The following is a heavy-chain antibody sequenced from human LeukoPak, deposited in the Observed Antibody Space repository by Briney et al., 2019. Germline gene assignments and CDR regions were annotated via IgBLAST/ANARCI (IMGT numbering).Heavy chain of an antibody. D-gene: IGHD6-19*01. CDR3: ARDEQWLVHGYLDY. CDR2: IWYDGSNK. Sequence: GESLKISCKGSGYSFTSYWIGWVRQMPGKGLEWVAVIWYDGSNKYYADSVKGRFTISRDNSKNTLYLQMNSLRAEDTAVYYCARDEQWLVHGYLDYWGQGTLVTVSS. CDR1: GYSFTSYW. J-gene: IGHJ4*02. V-gene: IGHV3-33*01.